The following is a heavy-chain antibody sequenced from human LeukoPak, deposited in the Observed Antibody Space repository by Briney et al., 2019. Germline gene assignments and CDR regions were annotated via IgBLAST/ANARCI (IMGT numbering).Heavy chain of an antibody. CDR3: ARAIVGVAPFDY. D-gene: IGHD1-26*01. CDR1: GGSISSSSYY. CDR2: IYYSGST. V-gene: IGHV4-39*07. J-gene: IGHJ4*02. Sequence: SETLSLTRTVSGGSISSSSYYWGWIRQPPGKGLEWIGSIYYSGSTYYNPSLKSRVTISVDTSKNQFSLKLSSVTAADTAVYYCARAIVGVAPFDYWGQGTLVTVSS.